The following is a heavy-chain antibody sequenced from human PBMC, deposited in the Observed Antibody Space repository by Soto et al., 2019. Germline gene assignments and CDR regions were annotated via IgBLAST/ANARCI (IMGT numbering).Heavy chain of an antibody. D-gene: IGHD1-26*01. CDR1: GYTFTSYG. Sequence: ASVKVSCKASGYTFTSYGISLVRQAPGQRLEWMGWISAYNGNTNYAQKLQGRVTMTTDTSTSTASMELRSLRSDDTAVYYCARDGSGSCGNFDYWGQGTLVTVSS. CDR3: ARDGSGSCGNFDY. CDR2: ISAYNGNT. V-gene: IGHV1-18*01. J-gene: IGHJ4*02.